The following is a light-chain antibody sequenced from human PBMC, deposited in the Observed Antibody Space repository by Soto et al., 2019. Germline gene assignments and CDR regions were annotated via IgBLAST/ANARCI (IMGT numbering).Light chain of an antibody. V-gene: IGKV1-12*01. J-gene: IGKJ2*01. CDR2: AAS. CDR1: QGIYSR. CDR3: QQSFVSPYT. Sequence: DIQMTQSPSSVSASVGDTVTITCRASQGIYSRLAWYQQKPGKAPKLLISAASTLQGGVPSRFSASGSGTDFSLTISSVRVEDFGTYYCQQSFVSPYTFGQGTKVDI.